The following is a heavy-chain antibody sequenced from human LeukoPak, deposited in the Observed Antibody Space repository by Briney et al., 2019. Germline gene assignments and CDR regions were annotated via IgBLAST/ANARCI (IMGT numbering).Heavy chain of an antibody. CDR1: GFTFGDYY. J-gene: IGHJ4*02. D-gene: IGHD5-18*01. CDR3: ARGPRYSYGWSPRFDY. CDR2: ISSSGSTI. V-gene: IGHV3-11*01. Sequence: GGFLRLSCAASGFTFGDYYMSWIRQAPGKGLEWVSYISSSGSTIYYADSVKGRFTISRDNAKNSLYLQMNSLRAEDTAVYYCARGPRYSYGWSPRFDYWGQGTLVTVSS.